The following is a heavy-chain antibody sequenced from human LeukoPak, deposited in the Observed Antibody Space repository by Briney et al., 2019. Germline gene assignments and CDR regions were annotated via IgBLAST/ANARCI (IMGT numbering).Heavy chain of an antibody. Sequence: ASVKVSCKASGYTFTSYGISWVRQAPGQGLECMGWISAYNGNTNYAQKLQGRVTMTTDTSTSTAYMELRSLRSDDTAVYYCARDLRTYSSGWYVRPCGYWGQGTLVTVSS. CDR3: ARDLRTYSSGWYVRPCGY. CDR2: ISAYNGNT. V-gene: IGHV1-18*01. J-gene: IGHJ4*02. D-gene: IGHD6-19*01. CDR1: GYTFTSYG.